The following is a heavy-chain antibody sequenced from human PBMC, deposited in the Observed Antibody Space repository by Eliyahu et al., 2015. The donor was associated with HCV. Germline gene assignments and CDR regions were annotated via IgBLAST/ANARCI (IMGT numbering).Heavy chain of an antibody. CDR2: ISGSGGGT. V-gene: IGHV3-23*01. D-gene: IGHD3-16*01. CDR1: GFTFSSYG. Sequence: EVQLLESGGGLVQPGGSLRLSXAXSGFTFSSYGMXWVRQAPGKGLEWVSVISGSGGGTYYAGSVKGRFTISRDNSKNTLYLQMNSLRAEDTAIYYCAKDRRALFDSFDSWGQGSLVTVSS. CDR3: AKDRRALFDSFDS. J-gene: IGHJ4*02.